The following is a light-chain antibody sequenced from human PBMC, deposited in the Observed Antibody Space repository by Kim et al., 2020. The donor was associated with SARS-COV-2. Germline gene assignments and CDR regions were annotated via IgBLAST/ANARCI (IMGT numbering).Light chain of an antibody. Sequence: LSPGERATLSCRASQSVNSNYLAWHQQKPGQAPRLLIYGTSTRVAGIPDRFSGSGSGTDSTLTISRLEPEDFAVYYCQHYVSLLTFGGGTKVDIK. J-gene: IGKJ4*01. CDR2: GTS. V-gene: IGKV3-20*01. CDR1: QSVNSNY. CDR3: QHYVSLLT.